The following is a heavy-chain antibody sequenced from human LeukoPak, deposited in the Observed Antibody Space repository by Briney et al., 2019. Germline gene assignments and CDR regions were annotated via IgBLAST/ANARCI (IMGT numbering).Heavy chain of an antibody. CDR2: ISGSGGST. CDR3: AKYTRIVVPAARDAFDI. Sequence: GGSLRLSCAASGFTFSSYAMSWVRQAPGKGLEWVSAISGSGGSTYYADSVKGRFTISRDNSKNTLYLQMNSLRAEDTAVYYCAKYTRIVVPAARDAFDIWGQGTMVTVSS. J-gene: IGHJ3*02. D-gene: IGHD2-2*01. V-gene: IGHV3-23*01. CDR1: GFTFSSYA.